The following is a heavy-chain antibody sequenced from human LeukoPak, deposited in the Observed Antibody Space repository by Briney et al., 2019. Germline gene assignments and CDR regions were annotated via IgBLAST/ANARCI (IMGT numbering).Heavy chain of an antibody. CDR3: AKDLWGFVEVAAILDY. J-gene: IGHJ4*02. D-gene: IGHD2-2*02. CDR2: ISRSGGST. V-gene: IGHV3-23*01. Sequence: GGSLRLSCVASGFTFSSYAMSWVRQAPGKGLEWVSAISRSGGSTAYADSVKGRFTISRDNSKNTLYLQMNSLRVEDTAVYYCAKDLWGFVEVAAILDYWGQGTLVTVSS. CDR1: GFTFSSYA.